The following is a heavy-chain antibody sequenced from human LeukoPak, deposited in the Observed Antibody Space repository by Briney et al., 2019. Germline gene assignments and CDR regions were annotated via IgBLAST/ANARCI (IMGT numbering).Heavy chain of an antibody. V-gene: IGHV1-18*01. D-gene: IGHD3-22*01. CDR3: ARDFGVVALARWFDP. Sequence: ASVKVSCKASGYTFTSYGISWVRQAPGQGLEWMGWISAYNSNTNYAQKLQGRVTMTTDTSTSTAYMELRSLRSDDTAVYYCARDFGVVALARWFDPWGQGTLVTVSS. CDR1: GYTFTSYG. J-gene: IGHJ5*02. CDR2: ISAYNSNT.